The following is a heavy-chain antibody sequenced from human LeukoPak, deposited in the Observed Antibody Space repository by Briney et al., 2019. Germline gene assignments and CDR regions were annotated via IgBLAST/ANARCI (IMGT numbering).Heavy chain of an antibody. CDR2: INPNSGGT. V-gene: IGHV1-2*02. D-gene: IGHD2-15*01. CDR1: GYTFTGYY. Sequence: ASVTVSCKASGYTFTGYYMHWVRPAPGQGLEWMGWINPNSGGTNYAQKFQGRVTMTRDTSISTAYMELSRLRSDDTAVYYCARFCSGGSCYDYWGQGTLVTVSS. CDR3: ARFCSGGSCYDY. J-gene: IGHJ4*02.